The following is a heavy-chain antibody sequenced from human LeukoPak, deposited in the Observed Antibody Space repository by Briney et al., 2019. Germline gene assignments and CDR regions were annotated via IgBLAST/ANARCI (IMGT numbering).Heavy chain of an antibody. CDR3: ARTTEGGYTYGYFYYYYMDV. D-gene: IGHD5-18*01. V-gene: IGHV4-59*01. CDR2: IYYGGST. CDR1: GGSISSYY. J-gene: IGHJ6*03. Sequence: SETLSLTCTVSGGSISSYYWSWIRQPPGKGLEWIGYIYYGGSTNYNPSLKSRVTISVDTSKNQFSLKLTSVTAADTAVYYCARTTEGGYTYGYFYYYYMDVWGKGTTVTISS.